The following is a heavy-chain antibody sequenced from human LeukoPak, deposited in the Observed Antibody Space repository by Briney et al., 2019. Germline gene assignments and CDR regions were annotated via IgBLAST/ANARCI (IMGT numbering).Heavy chain of an antibody. J-gene: IGHJ4*02. CDR1: GGSIGSYY. Sequence: SETLSLTCSVSGGSIGSYYWSWIRQPPGKGLEWIGYIYYSGITNYNPSLKSRVTISVDTSKNQFSLKLASVTAADTAVYYCARTLSSSSPIDYWGQGTLVTVSS. D-gene: IGHD6-6*01. CDR3: ARTLSSSSPIDY. V-gene: IGHV4-59*01. CDR2: IYYSGIT.